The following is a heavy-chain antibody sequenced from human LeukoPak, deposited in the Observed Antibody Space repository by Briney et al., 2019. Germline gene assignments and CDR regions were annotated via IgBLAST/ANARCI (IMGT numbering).Heavy chain of an antibody. D-gene: IGHD1-26*01. CDR1: GYTFTGYY. V-gene: IGHV1-2*02. CDR3: ARAWELLAGVYYFDY. Sequence: ASVKVSCKASGYTFTGYYMHWVRQAPGQGLEWMGWINPNSGGTNHAQKFQGRVTMTRDTSISTAYMELSRLRSDDTAVYYCARAWELLAGVYYFDYWGQGTLVTVSS. J-gene: IGHJ4*02. CDR2: INPNSGGT.